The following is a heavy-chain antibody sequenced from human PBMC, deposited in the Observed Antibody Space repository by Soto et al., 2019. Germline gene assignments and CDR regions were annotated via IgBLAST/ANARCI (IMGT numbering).Heavy chain of an antibody. D-gene: IGHD3-10*01. CDR1: GGTFSSYA. CDR3: ARVKAPRVRGVIIPDPWYFDY. J-gene: IGHJ4*02. V-gene: IGHV1-69*12. CDR2: IIPIFGTA. Sequence: QVQLVQSGAEVKKPGSSVKVSCKASGGTFSSYAISWVRQAPGQGLEWMGGIIPIFGTANYAQKFQGRVAITADESTSTAYMELSSLRSEDTAVYYCARVKAPRVRGVIIPDPWYFDYWGQGTLVTVSS.